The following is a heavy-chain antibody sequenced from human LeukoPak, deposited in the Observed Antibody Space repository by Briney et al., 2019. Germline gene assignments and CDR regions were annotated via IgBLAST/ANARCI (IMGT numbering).Heavy chain of an antibody. V-gene: IGHV3-74*01. CDR2: ISTDGSST. Sequence: GGSPRLSCAASGFSFSSYWMHWVRQAPGKGLLWVSRISTDGSSTSYADSVKGRFTISRDNAKNTLYLQMNSLRAEDTAVYYCARDSGHDYYFDYWGQGTLVTVSS. CDR1: GFSFSSYW. D-gene: IGHD5-12*01. CDR3: ARDSGHDYYFDY. J-gene: IGHJ4*02.